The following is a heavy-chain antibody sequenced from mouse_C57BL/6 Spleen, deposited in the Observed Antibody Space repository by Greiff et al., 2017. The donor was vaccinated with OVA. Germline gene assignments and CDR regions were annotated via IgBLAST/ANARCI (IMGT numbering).Heavy chain of an antibody. CDR3: ARRGGNWYFDV. D-gene: IGHD1-1*02. Sequence: VQLQQSGPELVKPGASVKISCKASGYSFTGYYMNWVKQSPEKSLEWIGEINPSTGGTTYNQKFKAKATLTVDKSSSTAYMQRKSLTSEDSAVYYCARRGGNWYFDVWGTGTTVTVSS. V-gene: IGHV1-42*01. CDR1: GYSFTGYY. J-gene: IGHJ1*03. CDR2: INPSTGGT.